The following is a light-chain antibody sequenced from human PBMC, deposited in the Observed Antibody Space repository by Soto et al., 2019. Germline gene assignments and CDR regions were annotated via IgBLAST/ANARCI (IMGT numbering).Light chain of an antibody. CDR2: EVS. Sequence: SVLTQPASVSGSPGQSITISCTGTSSDVGGYNYVSWYQQHPGKAPKPMIYEVSNRPSGVSNRFSGSKSGNTASLTISGVQAEDEADYYCSAYTSSSTLGVFGTGTKVTVL. CDR1: SSDVGGYNY. CDR3: SAYTSSSTLGV. J-gene: IGLJ1*01. V-gene: IGLV2-14*01.